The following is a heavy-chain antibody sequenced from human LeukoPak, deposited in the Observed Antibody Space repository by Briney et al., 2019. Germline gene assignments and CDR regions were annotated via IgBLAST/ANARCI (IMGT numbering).Heavy chain of an antibody. CDR1: GFTFGDYA. CDR2: IRSNAYGGTK. J-gene: IGHJ5*02. V-gene: IGHV3-49*04. Sequence: GGSLRLSCTVSGFTFGDYAMSWVRQAPGKGLEWVGFIRSNAYGGTKEYAASVKGRFTISRDNAKNSLYLQMNSLRAEDTAVYYCARDWGSSLEFGWFDPWGQGTLVTVSS. CDR3: ARDWGSSLEFGWFDP. D-gene: IGHD6-13*01.